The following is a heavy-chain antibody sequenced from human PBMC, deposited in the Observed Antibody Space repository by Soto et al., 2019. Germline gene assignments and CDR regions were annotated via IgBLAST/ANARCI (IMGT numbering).Heavy chain of an antibody. V-gene: IGHV4-31*03. D-gene: IGHD4-17*01. Sequence: QVQLQESGPGLVNPSQTLSLTCTVSGGSTSRGGYYWTWIRQHPVRGLEWIAYIYYSGNTFYNPSLKSRLTISLDTPKNQFSLNLTSVTAADTAVYYCARGAADYGDAFDIWGQGTMVTVSS. CDR2: IYYSGNT. CDR1: GGSTSRGGYY. CDR3: ARGAADYGDAFDI. J-gene: IGHJ3*02.